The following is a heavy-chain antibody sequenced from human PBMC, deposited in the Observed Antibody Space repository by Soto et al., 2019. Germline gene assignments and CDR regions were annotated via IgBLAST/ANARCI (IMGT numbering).Heavy chain of an antibody. J-gene: IGHJ6*02. CDR1: GGSFSGYY. CDR2: INHSGST. CDR3: ARGADGYNLGYYYYGMDV. Sequence: SETLSLTCAVYGGSFSGYYWSWIRQPPGKGLEWIGEINHSGSTNYNPSLKSRVTISVDTSKNQFSLKLSSVTAADTAVYYCARGADGYNLGYYYYGMDVWGQGTTVTVSS. D-gene: IGHD5-12*01. V-gene: IGHV4-34*01.